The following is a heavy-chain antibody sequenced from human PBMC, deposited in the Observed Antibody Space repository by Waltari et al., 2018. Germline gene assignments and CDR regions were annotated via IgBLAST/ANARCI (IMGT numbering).Heavy chain of an antibody. CDR3: AKFFPGGNYWGFDY. V-gene: IGHV3-23*01. J-gene: IGHJ4*02. D-gene: IGHD1-26*01. Sequence: AISDSGGRTYYADSVKGRFTISRDNAKNTLYLQMNSLRAEDTAVYYCAKFFPGGNYWGFDYWGQGTLVTVSS. CDR2: ISDSGGRT.